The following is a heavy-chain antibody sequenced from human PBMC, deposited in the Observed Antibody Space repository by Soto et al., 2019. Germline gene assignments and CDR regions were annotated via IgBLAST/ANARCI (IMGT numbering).Heavy chain of an antibody. J-gene: IGHJ6*02. CDR1: GFTFSSYS. CDR3: ARGQYYDDSSGYHKYDYGMDV. Sequence: PGGSLRLSCAASGFTFSSYSMNWVRQAPGKGLEWVSSISSSSSYIYYADSVKGRFTISRDNAKNSVYLQMNSLRAGDTAVYYCARGQYYDDSSGYHKYDYGMDVWGQGTTVTVSS. CDR2: ISSSSSYI. D-gene: IGHD3-22*01. V-gene: IGHV3-21*01.